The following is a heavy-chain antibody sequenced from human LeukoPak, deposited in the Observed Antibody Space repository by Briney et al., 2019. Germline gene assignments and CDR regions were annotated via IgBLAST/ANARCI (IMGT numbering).Heavy chain of an antibody. V-gene: IGHV4-30-2*01. Sequence: PSQTLSLTCAVSGGSISSGGYSWSWIRQPPGKGLEWIGYIYHGGSTYYNPSLKSRVTISVDRSKNQFSLKLSSVTAADTAVYYCARGRLGELSFWGQGTLVTVSS. CDR2: IYHGGST. J-gene: IGHJ4*02. D-gene: IGHD3-16*02. CDR1: GGSISSGGYS. CDR3: ARGRLGELSF.